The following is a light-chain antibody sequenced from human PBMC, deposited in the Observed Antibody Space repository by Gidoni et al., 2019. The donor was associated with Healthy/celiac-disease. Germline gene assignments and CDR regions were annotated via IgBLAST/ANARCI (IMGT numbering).Light chain of an antibody. CDR2: EVG. J-gene: IGLJ2*01. CDR3: SSYTSSSTVV. V-gene: IGLV2-14*01. CDR1: SSAVGGYNY. Sequence: QSALTQPASVSGSPGQSITISCTGTSSAVGGYNYDSWYHQHPGKAHKLMLYEVGNRPSGVANRFSGSKSGNTASLTISGLQAEDEADYYCSSYTSSSTVVFGGGTKRTV.